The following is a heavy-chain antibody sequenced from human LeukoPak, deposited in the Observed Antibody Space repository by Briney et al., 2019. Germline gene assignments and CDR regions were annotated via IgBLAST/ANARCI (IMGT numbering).Heavy chain of an antibody. V-gene: IGHV3-21*01. CDR2: ISSSSSYI. Sequence: PGGSLRLSCAASGFTFSSYSMNWVRQAPGKGLEWVSSISSSSSYIYYADSVKGRFTISRDNAKNSLYLQMNSLRAEDTAVYYCAKGAGNHYYDSSGDRFDYWGQGTLVTVSS. D-gene: IGHD3-22*01. CDR3: AKGAGNHYYDSSGDRFDY. J-gene: IGHJ4*02. CDR1: GFTFSSYS.